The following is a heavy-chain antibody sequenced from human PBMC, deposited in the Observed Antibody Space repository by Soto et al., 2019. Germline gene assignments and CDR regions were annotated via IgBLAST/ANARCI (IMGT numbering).Heavy chain of an antibody. Sequence: ASVKVSCKTSGYTFTSYYMHWVRQAPGQGLEWMGIINPSGGSTSYAQKFQGRVTMARDTSTSTVYMELSSLRSEDTAVYYCARDEGYCSGASCYSDYYYYGMAVWGQGTTVTVSS. CDR1: GYTFTSYY. D-gene: IGHD2-15*01. CDR3: ARDEGYCSGASCYSDYYYYGMAV. V-gene: IGHV1-46*01. CDR2: INPSGGST. J-gene: IGHJ6*02.